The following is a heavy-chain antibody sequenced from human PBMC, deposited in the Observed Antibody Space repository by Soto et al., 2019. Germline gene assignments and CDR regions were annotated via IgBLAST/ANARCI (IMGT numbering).Heavy chain of an antibody. D-gene: IGHD1-26*01. CDR3: ARDTARSGSYYYWFDP. CDR1: GGTFSSYA. J-gene: IGHJ5*02. Sequence: SVKVSCKASGGTFSSYAISWVRQAPGQGLEWMGGIIPIFGTANYAQKFQGRVTITADESTSTAYMELSSLRSEDTAVYYCARDTARSGSYYYWFDPWGREPWSPSPQ. CDR2: IIPIFGTA. V-gene: IGHV1-69*13.